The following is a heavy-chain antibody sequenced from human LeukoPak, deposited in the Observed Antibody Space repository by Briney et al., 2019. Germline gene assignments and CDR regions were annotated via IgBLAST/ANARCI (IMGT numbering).Heavy chain of an antibody. CDR1: GGSISSYY. Sequence: SETLSLTCTVSGGSISSYYWSWIRQPPGKGLEWIGYISYTGSTNYNPSLKSRVTISVDTSKNQFSLKLSSVTAADTAVYYCAREYGDPNYFDYWGQGTLVTVSS. CDR3: AREYGDPNYFDY. CDR2: ISYTGST. J-gene: IGHJ4*02. D-gene: IGHD4-17*01. V-gene: IGHV4-59*12.